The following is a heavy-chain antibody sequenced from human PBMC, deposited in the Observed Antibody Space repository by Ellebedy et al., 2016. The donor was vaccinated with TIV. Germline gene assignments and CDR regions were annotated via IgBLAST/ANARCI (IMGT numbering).Heavy chain of an antibody. CDR2: INGDASST. CDR1: GFTLSSTW. D-gene: IGHD2-21*01. V-gene: IGHV3-74*01. Sequence: GESLKISCAASGFTLSSTWMHWVRQAPGKRLVWVSRINGDASSTNYVDSVKGRFTISRDNAKNTLYLQMNSLRVEDTAVYACARSFFGDDSWGQGTQVTVSS. CDR3: ARSFFGDDS. J-gene: IGHJ5*01.